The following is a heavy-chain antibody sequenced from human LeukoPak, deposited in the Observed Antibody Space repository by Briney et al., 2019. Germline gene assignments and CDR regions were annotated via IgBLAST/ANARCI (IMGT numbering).Heavy chain of an antibody. D-gene: IGHD3-22*01. CDR3: AREDYYDSSGSDFQH. CDR2: INPNSGST. CDR1: GYTFTGYY. V-gene: IGHV1-2*06. J-gene: IGHJ1*01. Sequence: ASVKVSCKASGYTFTGYYMHWVRQAPGQGLEWMGRINPNSGSTNYAQKFQGRVTMTRDTSISTAYMELSRLRSDDTAVYYCAREDYYDSSGSDFQHWGQGTLVTVSS.